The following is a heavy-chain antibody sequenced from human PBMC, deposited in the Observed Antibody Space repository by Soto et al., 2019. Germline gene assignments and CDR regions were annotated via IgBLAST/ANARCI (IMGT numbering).Heavy chain of an antibody. CDR3: AKKACRRTACYYYYGMDV. J-gene: IGHJ6*02. D-gene: IGHD5-18*01. Sequence: SVKVSCKASGGTFSSYAISWVRQAPGQGLEWMGGIIPIFGTANYAQKFQGRVTITADESTSTAYMELSSLRSEDTAVYYCAKKACRRTACYYYYGMDVWGQGTTVTVSS. CDR2: IIPIFGTA. V-gene: IGHV1-69*13. CDR1: GGTFSSYA.